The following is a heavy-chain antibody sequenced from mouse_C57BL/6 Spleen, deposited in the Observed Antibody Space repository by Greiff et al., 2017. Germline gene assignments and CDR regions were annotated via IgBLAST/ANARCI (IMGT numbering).Heavy chain of an antibody. J-gene: IGHJ4*01. CDR1: GYTFTSYT. CDR3: ARRGRIYAMDY. V-gene: IGHV1-4*01. CDR2: INPSSGYT. D-gene: IGHD3-3*01. Sequence: LVESGAELARPGASVKMSCKASGYTFTSYTMHWVKQRPGQGLEWIGYINPSSGYTKYNQKFKDKATLTADKSSSTAYMQLSSLTSEDSAVYYCARRGRIYAMDYWGQGTSVTVSS.